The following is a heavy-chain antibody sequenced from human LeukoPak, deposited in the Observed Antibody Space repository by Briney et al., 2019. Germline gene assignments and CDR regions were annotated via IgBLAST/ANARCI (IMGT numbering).Heavy chain of an antibody. Sequence: SETLSLTCTVSGGSISSSSYYWGWIRQPPGKGLEWIGSIYYSGSTYYNPPLKSRVTISVDTSKNQFSLKLSSVTAADTAVYYCARVPHDSSGYDYWGQGTLVTVSS. CDR2: IYYSGST. CDR3: ARVPHDSSGYDY. V-gene: IGHV4-39*07. CDR1: GGSISSSSYY. J-gene: IGHJ4*02. D-gene: IGHD3-22*01.